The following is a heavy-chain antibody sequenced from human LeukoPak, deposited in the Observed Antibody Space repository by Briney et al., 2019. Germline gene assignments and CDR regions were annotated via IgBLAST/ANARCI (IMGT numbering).Heavy chain of an antibody. D-gene: IGHD2-21*01. CDR1: GYTFSSYD. V-gene: IGHV1-3*01. CDR2: INAGNGYR. CDR3: ARVRGFLWSTAY. J-gene: IGHJ4*02. Sequence: GASVKVSCKASGYTFSSYDMHWVRQAPGQRLEWMGRINAGNGYRSYSEKFQGRVTMTRDTSISTAYMELSRLRSDDTAVYYCARVRGFLWSTAYWGQGTLVTVSS.